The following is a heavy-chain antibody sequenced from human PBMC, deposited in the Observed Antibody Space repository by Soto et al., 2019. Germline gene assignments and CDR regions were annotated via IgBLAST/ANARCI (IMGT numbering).Heavy chain of an antibody. J-gene: IGHJ6*02. D-gene: IGHD3-3*01. Sequence: ASVKVSCKASGYTFTGYYMHWVRQAPGQGLEWMGWINPNSGGTNYAQKFQGRVTMTRDTSISTAYMELSRLRSDDTAVYYCAREPTYYDFWSGYFPHYYYGMDVWGQGTTVTVSS. V-gene: IGHV1-2*02. CDR1: GYTFTGYY. CDR3: AREPTYYDFWSGYFPHYYYGMDV. CDR2: INPNSGGT.